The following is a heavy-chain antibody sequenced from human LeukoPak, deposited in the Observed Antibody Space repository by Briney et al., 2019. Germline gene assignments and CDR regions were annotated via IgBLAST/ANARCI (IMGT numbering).Heavy chain of an antibody. CDR3: ARGAPIRVAVAATFDP. Sequence: ASVKVSCKTSGFTFTTYTMHWVRQAPGQRLEWMGWISAGNGNTQYSQKFQGRVTITRDASASTAYMELSNLRSEDTAVYYCARGAPIRVAVAATFDPWGQGTLVTVPS. CDR1: GFTFTTYT. J-gene: IGHJ5*02. V-gene: IGHV1-3*01. CDR2: ISAGNGNT. D-gene: IGHD6-19*01.